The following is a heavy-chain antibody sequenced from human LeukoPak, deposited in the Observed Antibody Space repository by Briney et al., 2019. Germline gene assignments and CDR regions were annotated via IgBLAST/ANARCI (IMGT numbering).Heavy chain of an antibody. CDR3: ARRDDPLNGSDYHDYFDY. CDR2: INHSGST. V-gene: IGHV4-34*01. J-gene: IGHJ4*02. Sequence: PSETLSLTCAVYGGSFSGYYWSWIRQPPGKGLEWIGEINHSGSTNYNPSLKSRVTISVDTSKNQFSLKLSSVTAADTAVYYCARRDDPLNGSDYHDYFDYWGRGTLVTVSS. CDR1: GGSFSGYY. D-gene: IGHD3-22*01.